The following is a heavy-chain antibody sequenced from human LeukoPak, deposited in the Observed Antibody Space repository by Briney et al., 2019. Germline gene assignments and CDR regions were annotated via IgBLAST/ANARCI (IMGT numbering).Heavy chain of an antibody. Sequence: QPGGSLRLSCAASGFTFCSYWMHWVRQAPGKGLVWVSRINSDGSSTSYADSVKGRFTISRDNAKNTLYLQMNSLRAEDTAVYYCARDSGYDDYFDYWGQGTLVTVSS. CDR1: GFTFCSYW. CDR3: ARDSGYDDYFDY. V-gene: IGHV3-74*01. J-gene: IGHJ4*02. CDR2: INSDGSST. D-gene: IGHD5-12*01.